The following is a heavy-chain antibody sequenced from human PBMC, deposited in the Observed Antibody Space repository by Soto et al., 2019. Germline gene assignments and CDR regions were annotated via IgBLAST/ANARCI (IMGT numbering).Heavy chain of an antibody. CDR1: GYTFSRYG. CDR2: INGNTGHT. CDR3: ARERKWEPLPY. V-gene: IGHV1-18*01. J-gene: IGHJ4*02. Sequence: QVQLVQSGAEVREPGASVKVSCKTSGYTFSRYGITWVRQAPGQGLERMGWINGNTGHTIYAMNLEDRLTISTDTSTSTAYMELRSLKSDATAGYYCARERKWEPLPYWGQGTLVTVSS. D-gene: IGHD1-26*01.